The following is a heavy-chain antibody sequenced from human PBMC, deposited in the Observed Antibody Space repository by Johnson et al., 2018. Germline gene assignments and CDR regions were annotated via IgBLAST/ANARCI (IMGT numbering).Heavy chain of an antibody. CDR1: GFTFSYYN. CDR3: GRDRGGTYPDSFDF. J-gene: IGHJ3*01. Sequence: VQLVESGGGLVKPGESLRLSCEVSGFTFSYYNMNWVRQAPGKGLEWVSSITSSSTFIYYADSVKGRFTISRDNAKNSLYLQMNSLRAEDTAVYYCGRDRGGTYPDSFDFWGHGTMVTVSS. V-gene: IGHV3-21*01. CDR2: ITSSSTFI. D-gene: IGHD1-26*01.